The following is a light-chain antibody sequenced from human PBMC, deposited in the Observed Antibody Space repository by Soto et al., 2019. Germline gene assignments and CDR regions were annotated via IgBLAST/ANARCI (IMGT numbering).Light chain of an antibody. CDR3: QQYNSYPYT. CDR1: QSISSW. Sequence: DIPMTQSPSTLSASVGDRVTIPCRASQSISSWLAWYQQKPGTAPKLLIFKASSLESGVPSRFSGSGSGTEFTLTISSLQPDDFATYYCQQYNSYPYTFGQGTKLEIK. CDR2: KAS. V-gene: IGKV1-5*03. J-gene: IGKJ2*01.